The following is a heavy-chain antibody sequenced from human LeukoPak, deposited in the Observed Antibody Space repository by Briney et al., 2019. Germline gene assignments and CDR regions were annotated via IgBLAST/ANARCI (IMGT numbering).Heavy chain of an antibody. CDR3: ARGWGDCTTVSCYTGGDVFDM. V-gene: IGHV3-7*01. Sequence: GGSLRLSCVASGFTFSSYWMSWVRQAPGKGLEWVANIKQDGSEKYYVDSVKGRFTISRGNAKNSLFLQMNSLRAEDTAVYYCARGWGDCTTVSCYTGGDVFDMWGQGTMVTVSS. D-gene: IGHD2-2*02. CDR1: GFTFSSYW. J-gene: IGHJ3*02. CDR2: IKQDGSEK.